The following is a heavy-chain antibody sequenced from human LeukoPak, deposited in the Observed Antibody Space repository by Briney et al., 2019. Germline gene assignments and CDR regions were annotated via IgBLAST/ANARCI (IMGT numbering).Heavy chain of an antibody. Sequence: PGGSLRLSCAASGFTFSSYSMSWVRQAPGKGLEWVSSISSSSSYIYYADSVKGRFTISRDNAKNSLYLQMNSLRAEDTAVYYRARDQGIVATGPGYYYGMDVWGQGTTVTVSS. J-gene: IGHJ6*02. CDR3: ARDQGIVATGPGYYYGMDV. D-gene: IGHD5-12*01. CDR2: ISSSSSYI. CDR1: GFTFSSYS. V-gene: IGHV3-21*01.